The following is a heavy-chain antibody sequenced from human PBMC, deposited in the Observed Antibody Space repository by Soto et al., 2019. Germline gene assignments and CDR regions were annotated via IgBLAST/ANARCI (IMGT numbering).Heavy chain of an antibody. CDR2: IKQDGSEK. Sequence: GGSLRLSCAASGFTFSSYWMSWVRQAPGKGLEWVANIKQDGSEKYYVDSVKGRFTISRDNAKNSLYLQMNSLRAEDTAVYYCARFWFHIYDILTGYSPIDYWGQGTLVTVSS. D-gene: IGHD3-9*01. CDR3: ARFWFHIYDILTGYSPIDY. CDR1: GFTFSSYW. V-gene: IGHV3-7*01. J-gene: IGHJ4*02.